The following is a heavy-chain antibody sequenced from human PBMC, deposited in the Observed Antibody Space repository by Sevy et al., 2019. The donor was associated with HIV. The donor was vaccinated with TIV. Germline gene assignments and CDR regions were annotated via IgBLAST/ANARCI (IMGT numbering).Heavy chain of an antibody. CDR3: ARATRPVANWFDP. CDR1: GGSISDYY. D-gene: IGHD6-19*01. CDR2: IHYSGST. V-gene: IGHV4-59*01. Sequence: SETLSLTCTVSGGSISDYYWNWFRQPPGKGLEWIGYIHYSGSTNYNPSLKSRVTISVDTSKDQFSLKLTSVTAADTAVYYCARATRPVANWFDPWGQRTLVTVSS. J-gene: IGHJ5*02.